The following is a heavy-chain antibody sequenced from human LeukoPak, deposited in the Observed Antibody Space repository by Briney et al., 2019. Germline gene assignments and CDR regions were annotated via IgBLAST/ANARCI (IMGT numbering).Heavy chain of an antibody. J-gene: IGHJ4*02. V-gene: IGHV3-74*01. CDR3: VRGVGGSSYLDY. D-gene: IGHD3-16*01. Sequence: GGSLRLSCAASGFTFSDHWMHWVRQAPGKGLVWVSRIKTDGSWTNDADSVKGRFTISRDNAENTLYLQMNSLRVEDTAVYYCVRGVGGSSYLDYWGQGALVIVSS. CDR2: IKTDGSWT. CDR1: GFTFSDHW.